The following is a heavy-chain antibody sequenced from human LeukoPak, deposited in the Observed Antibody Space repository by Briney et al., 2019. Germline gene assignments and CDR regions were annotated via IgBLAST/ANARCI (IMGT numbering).Heavy chain of an antibody. Sequence: SETLSLTCTVSGGSISSRNYYWGWIRQHPGKGLEWIGYIYYSGSTYYNPSLKSRVTISVDTSKNQFSLKLSSVTAADTAVYYCAREIGNYYDSSGYQYYFDYWGQGTLDTVSS. CDR2: IYYSGST. D-gene: IGHD3-22*01. CDR3: AREIGNYYDSSGYQYYFDY. CDR1: GGSISSRNYY. V-gene: IGHV4-31*03. J-gene: IGHJ4*02.